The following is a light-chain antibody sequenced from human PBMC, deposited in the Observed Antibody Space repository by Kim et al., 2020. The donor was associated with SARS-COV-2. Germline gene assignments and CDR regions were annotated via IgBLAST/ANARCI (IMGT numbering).Light chain of an antibody. V-gene: IGLV3-21*04. J-gene: IGLJ3*02. CDR1: NIGSKS. CDR3: QVWDSGSDHWV. Sequence: SYELTQPPSVSVAPGKTARITCGGNNIGSKSVHWSQQKPGQAPVLVIYYDSDRPSGIPERFSGSNSGNTATLTISRVEAGDEADYYCQVWDSGSDHWVFGGGTQLTVL. CDR2: YDS.